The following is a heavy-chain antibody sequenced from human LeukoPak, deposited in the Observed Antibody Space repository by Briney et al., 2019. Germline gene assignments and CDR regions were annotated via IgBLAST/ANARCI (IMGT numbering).Heavy chain of an antibody. J-gene: IGHJ6*02. D-gene: IGHD3-3*01. Sequence: PGGSLRLSCAASGFTFSSYSMSWVRQAPGKGLEWVSSISSSSSYIYYADSVKGRFTISRDNAKNSLYLQMNSLRAEDTAVYYCARDGDYDFWSGYRHLVYYYYYGMDVWGQGTTVTVSS. V-gene: IGHV3-21*01. CDR3: ARDGDYDFWSGYRHLVYYYYYGMDV. CDR1: GFTFSSYS. CDR2: ISSSSSYI.